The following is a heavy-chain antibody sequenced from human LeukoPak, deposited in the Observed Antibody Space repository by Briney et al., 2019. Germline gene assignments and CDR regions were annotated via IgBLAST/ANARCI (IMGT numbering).Heavy chain of an antibody. Sequence: SETLSLTCTVSGGSINAYYWSWIRQPPGKGLEWIAYVRDNGENNYNPSLKSRVAISVDTANHQTSLRLNFVTAPDPAIYYCARQPANTAAFDIWGLGTMVTVSS. V-gene: IGHV4-59*08. CDR2: VRDNGEN. CDR1: GGSINAYY. J-gene: IGHJ3*02. D-gene: IGHD5-18*01. CDR3: ARQPANTAAFDI.